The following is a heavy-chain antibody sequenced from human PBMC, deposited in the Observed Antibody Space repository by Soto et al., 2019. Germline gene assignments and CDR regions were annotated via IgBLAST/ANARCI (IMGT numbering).Heavy chain of an antibody. D-gene: IGHD3-9*01. V-gene: IGHV6-1*01. Sequence: SQTLSLTCVISGDSVSSNRVVWNWIRQSPSRGLEWLGRTFYRSSWSNNYAVSVKSRVTINPDSSKNQFSLQLNSVTPEDTAVYYCARDYDILTGSYGMDVWGQGTTVTVSS. CDR1: GDSVSSNRVV. CDR2: TFYRSSWSN. CDR3: ARDYDILTGSYGMDV. J-gene: IGHJ6*02.